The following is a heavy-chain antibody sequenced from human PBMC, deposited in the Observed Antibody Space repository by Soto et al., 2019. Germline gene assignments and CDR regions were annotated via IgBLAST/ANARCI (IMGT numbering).Heavy chain of an antibody. CDR2: IWYDGSNK. CDR1: GFTFSSYG. V-gene: IGHV3-33*01. D-gene: IGHD2-2*01. J-gene: IGHJ6*02. CDR3: ARGGCSSTSCYASGGMDV. Sequence: QVQLVESGGGVVQPGRSLRLSCAASGFTFSSYGMHWVRQAPGKGLEWVAVIWYDGSNKYYADSVKGRFTISRDNSKNTLYLQMHSLRAEDTAVYHCARGGCSSTSCYASGGMDVWGQGTTVTVSS.